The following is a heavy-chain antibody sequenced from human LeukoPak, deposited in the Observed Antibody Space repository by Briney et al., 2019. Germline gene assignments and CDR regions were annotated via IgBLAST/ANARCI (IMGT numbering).Heavy chain of an antibody. J-gene: IGHJ4*02. CDR3: ARREGTIHNFDY. CDR1: GGSISSSSYY. CDR2: IYYSGNT. Sequence: SETLSLTCTVSGGSISSSSYYWDWIRQPPGKGLEWIGTIYYSGNTYYNPSLKSRVTISVDTSKNQFSLKLSSVTAADTAVYYCARREGTIHNFDYWGQGTLVTVSS. V-gene: IGHV4-39*01. D-gene: IGHD1-7*01.